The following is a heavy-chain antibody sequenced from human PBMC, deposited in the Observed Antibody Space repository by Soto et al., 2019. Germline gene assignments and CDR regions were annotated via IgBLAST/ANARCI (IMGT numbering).Heavy chain of an antibody. J-gene: IGHJ4*02. D-gene: IGHD6-13*01. CDR1: GFTLSNYV. CDR2: ISGSGDST. V-gene: IGHV3-23*01. Sequence: PGGSLRLSCAASGFTLSNYVMSWVRQAPGKGLEWVSAISGSGDSTYYADSVKGRFSISRDNSKNTLYLQMNSLRAEDPAVYYCANTPHLYSNRWFFFDYWGQGTLVTVSS. CDR3: ANTPHLYSNRWFFFDY.